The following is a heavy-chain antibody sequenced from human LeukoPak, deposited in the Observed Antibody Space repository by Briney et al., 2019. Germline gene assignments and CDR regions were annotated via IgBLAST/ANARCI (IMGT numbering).Heavy chain of an antibody. CDR2: ISAYNGNT. CDR1: GYTFTSDG. J-gene: IGHJ4*02. Sequence: GASVKVSCKASGYTFTSDGISWVRQAPGQGLEWMGWISAYNGNTNYAQKLQGRVTMTTDTSTSTAYMELRSLRSDDTAVYYCARDRYSSSWYQPFDYWGQGTLVTVSS. V-gene: IGHV1-18*01. D-gene: IGHD6-13*01. CDR3: ARDRYSSSWYQPFDY.